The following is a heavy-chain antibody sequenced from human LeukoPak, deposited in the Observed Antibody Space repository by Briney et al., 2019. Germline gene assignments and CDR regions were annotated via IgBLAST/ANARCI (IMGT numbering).Heavy chain of an antibody. CDR2: ISSNGGST. CDR1: GFAVSSYA. J-gene: IGHJ6*02. CDR3: ARGFTGYYYYGMDV. D-gene: IGHD3-10*01. Sequence: GGSLRLSCAASGFAVSSYAMHWVRQAPGKGLEYVSAISSNGGSTYYANSVKGRFTISRDNSKNTLYLQMGSLRAEDMAVYYCARGFTGYYYYGMDVWGQGTTVTVSS. V-gene: IGHV3-64*01.